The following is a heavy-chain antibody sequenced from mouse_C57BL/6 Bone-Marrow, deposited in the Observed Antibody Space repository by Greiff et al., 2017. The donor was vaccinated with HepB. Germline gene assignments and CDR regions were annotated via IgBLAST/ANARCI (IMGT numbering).Heavy chain of an antibody. V-gene: IGHV1-69*01. D-gene: IGHD2-4*01. CDR1: GYTFTSYW. Sequence: VQLQQPGAELVMPGASVKLSCKASGYTFTSYWMHWVKQRPGQGLEWIGEIDPSDSYTNYNQKFKGKSTLTVDKSSSTAYMQLSSLTSEDSAVYYCARWGYDYDLFAYWGQGTLVTVSA. CDR3: ARWGYDYDLFAY. J-gene: IGHJ3*01. CDR2: IDPSDSYT.